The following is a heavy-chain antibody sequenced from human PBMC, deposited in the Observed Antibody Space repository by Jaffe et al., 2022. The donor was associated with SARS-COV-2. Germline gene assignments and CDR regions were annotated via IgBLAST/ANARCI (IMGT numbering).Heavy chain of an antibody. J-gene: IGHJ4*02. CDR1: GFTFSSYG. D-gene: IGHD3-22*01. CDR2: ISYDGSNK. Sequence: QVQLVESGGGVVQPGRSLRLSCAASGFTFSSYGMHWVRQAPGKGLEWVAVISYDGSNKYYADSVKGRFTISRDNSKNTLYLQMNSLRAEDTAVYYCARSTYYYDSSGYTYFDYWGQGTLVTVSS. CDR3: ARSTYYYDSSGYTYFDY. V-gene: IGHV3-30*03.